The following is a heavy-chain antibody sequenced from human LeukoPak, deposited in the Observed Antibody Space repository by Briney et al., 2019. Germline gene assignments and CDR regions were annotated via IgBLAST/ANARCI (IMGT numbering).Heavy chain of an antibody. CDR3: ARRGRVGWLVPGSWFDP. V-gene: IGHV4-34*01. CDR1: GGSFSGYY. D-gene: IGHD6-19*01. J-gene: IGHJ5*02. CDR2: INHSGST. Sequence: PSETLSLTCAVYGGSFSGYYWSWIRQPPGKGLEWIGEINHSGSTNYNPSLKSRVTISVDTSKNQFSLKLSSVTAADTAVYYCARRGRVGWLVPGSWFDPWGQGTLVTVSS.